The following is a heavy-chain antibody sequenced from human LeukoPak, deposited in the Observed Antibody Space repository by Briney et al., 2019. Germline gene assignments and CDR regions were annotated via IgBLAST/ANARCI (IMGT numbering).Heavy chain of an antibody. J-gene: IGHJ1*01. V-gene: IGHV3-23*01. CDR2: ISTSGGST. CDR3: AKAEGSSTWYRGEYIQH. D-gene: IGHD6-13*01. CDR1: GFTFSSYA. Sequence: GGSLGLSCAAYGFTFSSYAMIWIRQAPGKGLEWVSSISTSGGSTYYTDSVKGRFTISRDNSKNTLYLQMTSLRAEDTAIYYCAKAEGSSTWYRGEYIQHWGQGTLVTVSS.